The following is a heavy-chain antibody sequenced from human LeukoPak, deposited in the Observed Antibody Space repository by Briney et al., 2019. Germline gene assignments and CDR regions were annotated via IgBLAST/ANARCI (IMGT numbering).Heavy chain of an antibody. V-gene: IGHV1-8*01. J-gene: IGHJ4*02. D-gene: IGHD3-3*01. CDR3: ARRNYDFWSGYYTVDY. CDR2: MNPNSGNT. CDR1: GYTSTSYD. Sequence: ASVTVSCTASGYTSTSYDINWVRQATGQGLEWMGWMNPNSGNTGYAQKFQGRVTMTRNTSISTAYMELSSLRSEDTAVYYCARRNYDFWSGYYTVDYWGQGTLVTVSS.